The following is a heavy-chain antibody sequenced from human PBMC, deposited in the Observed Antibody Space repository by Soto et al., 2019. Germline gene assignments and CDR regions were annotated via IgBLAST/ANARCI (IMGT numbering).Heavy chain of an antibody. CDR1: GVSINSHDW. Sequence: QVQLQESGPGLVKPSGTLSLTCAVSGVSINSHDWWTWVRQPPGKGLEWIGESHQSGNTNYNSSLESRVTISVDKSKNHFSLIVSSVTVADTAVYYCATRDTSRFYWGQGTLVTVSS. CDR3: ATRDTSRFY. V-gene: IGHV4-4*02. D-gene: IGHD5-18*01. J-gene: IGHJ4*02. CDR2: SHQSGNT.